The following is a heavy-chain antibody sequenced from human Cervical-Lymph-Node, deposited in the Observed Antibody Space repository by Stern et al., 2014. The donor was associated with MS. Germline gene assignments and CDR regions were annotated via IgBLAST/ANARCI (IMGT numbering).Heavy chain of an antibody. Sequence: EVQLVESGGGVLQPGGSLRLSCTASGFTVSRDYMTWVRQAPGKVLEWVSLITNVGSTFYTDSVKGRFTISRDDSKNTVYLHMTSLRAEDTAMYYCARDTSSPERSDWWGQGTLVTVSS. CDR1: GFTVSRDY. CDR3: ARDTSSPERSDW. CDR2: ITNVGST. J-gene: IGHJ4*02. D-gene: IGHD1-1*01. V-gene: IGHV3-53*01.